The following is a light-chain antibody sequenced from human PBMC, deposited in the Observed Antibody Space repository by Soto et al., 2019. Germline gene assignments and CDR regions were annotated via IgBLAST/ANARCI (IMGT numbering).Light chain of an antibody. CDR2: GAS. CDR3: HQYAASPHT. V-gene: IGKV3-20*01. J-gene: IGKJ2*01. Sequence: EIVLTQSPVTLSLSPGESATLSCRASQSFSSSQVAWYQQKPGQAPRLLIYGASSRATGIPDRFSGVGSETDFTLTINRLEPEDFAMYYCHQYAASPHTFGQGTKLEI. CDR1: QSFSSSQ.